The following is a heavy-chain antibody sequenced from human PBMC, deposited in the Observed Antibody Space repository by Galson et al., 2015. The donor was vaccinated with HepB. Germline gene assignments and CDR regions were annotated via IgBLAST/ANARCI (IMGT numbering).Heavy chain of an antibody. D-gene: IGHD3-10*01. CDR3: AKDTVPGAGGGWFDP. V-gene: IGHV3-9*01. J-gene: IGHJ5*02. CDR2: TSWNSGSI. CDR1: GFTFDDYA. Sequence: SLRLSCAASGFTFDDYAMHWVRQAPGKGLEWVSGTSWNSGSIGYADSVKGRFTISRDNAKNSLYLQMNSLRAEDTALCYCAKDTVPGAGGGWFDPWGQGTLVTVSS.